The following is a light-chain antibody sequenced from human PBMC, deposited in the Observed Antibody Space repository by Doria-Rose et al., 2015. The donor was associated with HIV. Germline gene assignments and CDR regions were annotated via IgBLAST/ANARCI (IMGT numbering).Light chain of an antibody. CDR1: QSFSSTY. V-gene: IGKV3-20*01. CDR2: DGS. J-gene: IGKJ1*01. CDR3: HQYGTSWT. Sequence: EIVMTQSPGTLSLSLGEGATLSCRASQSFSSTYLAWYQQKPGQAPSLLIYDGSTRATGIPDRFSASGSGTDFTLTINRLEPEDFALYYCHQYGTSWTFGQGTKVEI.